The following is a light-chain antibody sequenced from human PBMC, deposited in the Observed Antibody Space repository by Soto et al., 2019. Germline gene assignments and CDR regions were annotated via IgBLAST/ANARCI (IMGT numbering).Light chain of an antibody. Sequence: SQGISSWLAWYQQIPGKAPKLLIYAASRLRSGVPSRFSGSGSGTDFTLTINSLQPEDFATYYCQQADSFPFTFGQGTRLEIK. J-gene: IGKJ5*01. CDR1: QGISSW. CDR2: AAS. V-gene: IGKV1-12*02. CDR3: QQADSFPFT.